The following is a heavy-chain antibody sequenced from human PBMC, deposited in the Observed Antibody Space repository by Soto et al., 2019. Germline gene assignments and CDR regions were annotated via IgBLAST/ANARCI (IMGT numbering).Heavy chain of an antibody. CDR3: ARHFGNYGDWAFDY. V-gene: IGHV4-39*01. CDR2: INYSGRT. D-gene: IGHD4-17*01. CDR1: GGSIRDSSHY. J-gene: IGHJ4*02. Sequence: PSETLCLTCTVAGGSIRDSSHYWAWISQPPGKGLEWIATINYSGRTYYNPSLRSRVTISVDTSRDQFSLNLNSVTAADTAVYYCARHFGNYGDWAFDYWGQGTLVTVSS.